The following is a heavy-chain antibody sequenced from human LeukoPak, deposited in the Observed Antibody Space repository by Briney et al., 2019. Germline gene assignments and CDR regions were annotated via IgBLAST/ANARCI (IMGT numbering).Heavy chain of an antibody. D-gene: IGHD6-19*01. CDR1: GGSISSYY. J-gene: IGHJ3*02. V-gene: IGHV4-59*01. CDR3: ARTVQSSGWFPDAFDI. Sequence: SETLSLTCTVSGGSISSYYWSWIRQPPGKGLEWIGYIYYSGSTNYNPSLKSRVTISVDTSKNQFSLKLSSVTAADTAVYYCARTVQSSGWFPDAFDIWGQGTMVTVSS. CDR2: IYYSGST.